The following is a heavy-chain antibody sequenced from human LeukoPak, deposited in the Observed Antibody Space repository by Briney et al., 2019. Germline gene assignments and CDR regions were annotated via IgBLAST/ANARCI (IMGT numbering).Heavy chain of an antibody. V-gene: IGHV3-21*06. CDR2: LSSGPGYR. Sequence: GGSLRLSCAAPGFSFIDYTLNWVRQAPGRGLEWVSSLSSGPGYRSYADSVRGRFTISIDNAENSLYLQMNSLRVEDTAVYYCARKEGSGSLDYYYHYRDVWGKGITVTVSS. CDR1: GFSFIDYT. CDR3: ARKEGSGSLDYYYHYRDV. J-gene: IGHJ6*03. D-gene: IGHD3-10*01.